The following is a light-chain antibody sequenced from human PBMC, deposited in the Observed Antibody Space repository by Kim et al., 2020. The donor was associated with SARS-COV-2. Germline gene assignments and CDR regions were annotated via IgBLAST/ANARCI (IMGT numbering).Light chain of an antibody. Sequence: DIQMTQSPSSLSASVGDRVTITCRAGQDVGTYLNWYLQKPGKAPNLLIYSASYLQSGVPSRFSGSGSGTEFTLTISSLQPEDFATYYCQQTYSSLTVTFGQGTRLENK. J-gene: IGKJ5*01. CDR2: SAS. CDR1: QDVGTY. CDR3: QQTYSSLTVT. V-gene: IGKV1-39*01.